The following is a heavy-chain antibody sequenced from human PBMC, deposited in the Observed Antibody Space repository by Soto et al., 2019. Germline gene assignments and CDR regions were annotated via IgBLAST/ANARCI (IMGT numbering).Heavy chain of an antibody. J-gene: IGHJ4*02. Sequence: WWSLRHSFSSSGFPFSSYAIQWFTQAPGKGLEYVSSISTNGGSTHYADSVKGRFTISRDNSKNTQYLQMSSLRADDTAVYYCVKGEYYYDSSGYYPSDYWGQGT. V-gene: IGHV3-64D*06. CDR1: GFPFSSYA. CDR2: ISTNGGST. CDR3: VKGEYYYDSSGYYPSDY. D-gene: IGHD3-22*01.